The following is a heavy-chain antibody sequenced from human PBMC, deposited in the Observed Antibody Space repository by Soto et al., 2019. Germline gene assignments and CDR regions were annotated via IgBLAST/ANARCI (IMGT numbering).Heavy chain of an antibody. Sequence: ASVKVSCKASGYTFTSYGISWVRQAPGQGLEWMGWISAYNGNTNYAQKLQGRVTKTTDTSTSTAYMELRSLRSDDTAVYYCAREGVTGTMDYYYYMDVWGKGTTVTVSS. D-gene: IGHD1-7*01. CDR2: ISAYNGNT. V-gene: IGHV1-18*01. CDR1: GYTFTSYG. J-gene: IGHJ6*03. CDR3: AREGVTGTMDYYYYMDV.